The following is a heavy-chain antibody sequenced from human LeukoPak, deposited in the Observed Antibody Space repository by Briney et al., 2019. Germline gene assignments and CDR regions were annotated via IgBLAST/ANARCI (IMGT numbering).Heavy chain of an antibody. CDR1: GFTFDDYV. CDR2: ISSNGDNT. V-gene: IGHV3-64D*06. CDR3: TRGTGY. Sequence: GGSLRLSCSVSGFTFDDYVMHWVRQAPGKGLEYVSAISSNGDNTYYADSVKGRFTISRDNSKNALYLQMSSLRADDTAVYYCTRGTGYRGQGALGTVSS. J-gene: IGHJ4*02.